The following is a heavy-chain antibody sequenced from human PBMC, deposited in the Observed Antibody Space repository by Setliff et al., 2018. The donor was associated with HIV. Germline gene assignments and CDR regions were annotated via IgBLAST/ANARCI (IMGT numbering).Heavy chain of an antibody. Sequence: PGGSLRLSCAASGFTFSSFSMNWVRQAPGKGLEWVSYISSSSGTIYYADSVKGRFTISRDNAKNSLYLQMNSLRADDTAVYYCARGHYSSSAGWGQGTLVTVSS. J-gene: IGHJ4*02. CDR1: GFTFSSFS. V-gene: IGHV3-48*01. CDR3: ARGHYSSSAG. D-gene: IGHD4-4*01. CDR2: ISSSSGTI.